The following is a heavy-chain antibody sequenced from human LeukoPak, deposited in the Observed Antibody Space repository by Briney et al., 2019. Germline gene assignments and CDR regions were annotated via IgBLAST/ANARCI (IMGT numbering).Heavy chain of an antibody. Sequence: PGGSLRLSCAASGFTFSAYTMNWVRQAPGKGLEWVSSMSGIGGFVHYADSVKGRFTISRDSAKSSLYLQMNSLRAEDTAVYFCARDDYSDSPTYYNGMDVWGQGTAVTVSS. CDR1: GFTFSAYT. CDR2: MSGIGGFV. CDR3: ARDDYSDSPTYYNGMDV. D-gene: IGHD4/OR15-4a*01. V-gene: IGHV3-21*01. J-gene: IGHJ6*02.